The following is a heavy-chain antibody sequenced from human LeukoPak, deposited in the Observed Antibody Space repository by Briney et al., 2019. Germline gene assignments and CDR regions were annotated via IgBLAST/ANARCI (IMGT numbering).Heavy chain of an antibody. CDR1: GYTFTTYY. D-gene: IGHD3-10*01. CDR3: VRALWSGVDGFDI. CDR2: INPSGGYT. J-gene: IGHJ3*02. V-gene: IGHV1-46*01. Sequence: ASVKVSCKASGYTFTTYYMHWVRQAPGQGLEWMGIINPSGGYTNYAQKFQGRVSMTRDTSTSTVYMELGSLRSEDTAMYYCVRALWSGVDGFDIWGQGTMVTVSS.